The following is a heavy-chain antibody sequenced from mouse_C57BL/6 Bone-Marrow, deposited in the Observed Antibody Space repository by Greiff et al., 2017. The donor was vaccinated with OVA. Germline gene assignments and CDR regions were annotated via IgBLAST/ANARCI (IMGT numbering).Heavy chain of an antibody. J-gene: IGHJ2*01. CDR1: GYTFTDHT. CDR3: ARRLGYYGYYFDY. Sequence: QVQLKQSDAELVKPGASVKISCKVSGYTFTDHTIHWMKQRPEQGLEWIGYIYPRDGSTKYNEKFKGKATLTADKSSSTAYLQLSSLTSEDTAIYYCARRLGYYGYYFDYWGQGTTLTVSS. CDR2: IYPRDGST. D-gene: IGHD1-1*01. V-gene: IGHV1-78*01.